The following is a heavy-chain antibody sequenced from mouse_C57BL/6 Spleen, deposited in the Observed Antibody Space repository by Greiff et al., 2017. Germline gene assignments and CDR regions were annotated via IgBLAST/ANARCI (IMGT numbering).Heavy chain of an antibody. CDR1: GYTFTSYG. V-gene: IGHV1-81*01. CDR3: ARLDGNLFDY. Sequence: VKLVESGAELARPGASVKLSCKASGYTFTSYGISWVKQRTGQGLEWIGEIYPRSGNTYYNEKFKGKATLTADKSSSTAYMELRGLTSEDSAVYFCARLDGNLFDYWGQGTTLTVSS. CDR2: IYPRSGNT. D-gene: IGHD2-1*01. J-gene: IGHJ2*01.